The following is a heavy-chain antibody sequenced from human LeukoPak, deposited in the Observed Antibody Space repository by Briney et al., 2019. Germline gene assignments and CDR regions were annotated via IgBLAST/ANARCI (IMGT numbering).Heavy chain of an antibody. Sequence: PSETLSLTCAVSGVSFSGYYCSWIRQPPGKGLEWIGEINDSGSTNYNPSLKSRVTISMDTSKSQFSLNLTSATAADTAVYYCARENDYWNYFYMDAWGKGTAVSVS. V-gene: IGHV4-34*01. J-gene: IGHJ6*03. CDR3: ARENDYWNYFYMDA. CDR1: GVSFSGYY. D-gene: IGHD4-11*01. CDR2: INDSGST.